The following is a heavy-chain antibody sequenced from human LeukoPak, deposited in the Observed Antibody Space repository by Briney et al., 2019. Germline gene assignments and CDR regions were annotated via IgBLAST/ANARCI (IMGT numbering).Heavy chain of an antibody. V-gene: IGHV1-18*01. CDR1: GYTFTSYG. J-gene: IGHJ4*02. D-gene: IGHD3-3*01. Sequence: GASVKVSCTASGYTFTSYGISWVRQAPGQGLEWMGWISAYNGNTNYAQKLQGRVTMTTDTSTSKAYMELRSLRSDDTAVYYCARVPLDDFWSGYYPLAYWGQGTLVTVSS. CDR3: ARVPLDDFWSGYYPLAY. CDR2: ISAYNGNT.